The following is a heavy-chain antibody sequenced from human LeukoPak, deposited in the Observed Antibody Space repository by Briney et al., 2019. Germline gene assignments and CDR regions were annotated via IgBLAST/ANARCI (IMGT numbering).Heavy chain of an antibody. CDR2: IYYTGST. CDR1: GGSISSYY. D-gene: IGHD3-10*01. CDR3: ARDTAITMVRGPGNRVDY. J-gene: IGHJ4*02. Sequence: SETLSLTCTVSGGSISSYYWSWIRQPPGKGLEWIGYIYYTGSTNYNPSLKSRVTISVDTSKNQFSLELSSVTATDTAVYYCARDTAITMVRGPGNRVDYWGQGTLVTVSS. V-gene: IGHV4-59*01.